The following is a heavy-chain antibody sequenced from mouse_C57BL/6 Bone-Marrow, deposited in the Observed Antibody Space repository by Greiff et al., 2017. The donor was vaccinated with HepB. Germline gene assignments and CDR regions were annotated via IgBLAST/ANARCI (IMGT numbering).Heavy chain of an antibody. D-gene: IGHD4-1*01. CDR3: TTGWDPAWFAY. CDR1: GFNIKDDY. V-gene: IGHV14-4*01. Sequence: VQLKESGAELVRPGASVKLSCTASGFNIKDDYMHWVKQRPEQGLEWIGWIDPENGDTEYASKFQGKATITADTSSNTAYLQLSSLTSEDTAVYYCTTGWDPAWFAYWGQGTLVTVSA. CDR2: IDPENGDT. J-gene: IGHJ3*01.